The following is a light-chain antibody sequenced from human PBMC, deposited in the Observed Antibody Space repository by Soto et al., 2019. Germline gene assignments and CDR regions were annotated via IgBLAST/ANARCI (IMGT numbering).Light chain of an antibody. CDR2: GAS. CDR3: QQYNNWPWT. Sequence: EIVMTQSPATRSGSPAERSTLSCRASQSVSSNLAGCQQKPGQAPRLLLYGASTRATGIPARFSGSGSGTEFTLPIISLQYADFAVYYCQQYNNWPWTFGQGTKVDTK. J-gene: IGKJ1*01. V-gene: IGKV3-15*01. CDR1: QSVSSN.